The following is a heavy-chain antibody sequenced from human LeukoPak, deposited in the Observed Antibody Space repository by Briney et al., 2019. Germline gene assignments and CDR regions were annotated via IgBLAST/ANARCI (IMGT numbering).Heavy chain of an antibody. V-gene: IGHV3-33*01. J-gene: IGHJ4*02. Sequence: GGSLRLSCAASGFTFSSYGMHWVRQAPGKGLEWVAVIWYDGSNKYYADSVKGRFTISRDNSKNTLYLQMNSLRAEDTAVYYCARDQPYYDILTGNLDYWGQGTLVTVSS. CDR2: IWYDGSNK. CDR1: GFTFSSYG. D-gene: IGHD3-9*01. CDR3: ARDQPYYDILTGNLDY.